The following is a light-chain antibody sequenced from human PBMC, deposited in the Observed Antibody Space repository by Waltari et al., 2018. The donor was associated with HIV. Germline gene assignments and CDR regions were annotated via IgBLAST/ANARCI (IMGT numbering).Light chain of an antibody. V-gene: IGLV1-47*01. J-gene: IGLJ1*01. CDR2: RNN. CDR3: AAWDYSLSGLYV. CDR1: SSNLGSNY. Sequence: QSVLTQPPSASGTPGQRVTISCSGSSSNLGSNYVYWYQQLPGTTPKLLIDRNNQRASGVPDRFSGSKSGTSASLAISGLRSEDEAAYYCAAWDYSLSGLYVFGTGTKVTVL.